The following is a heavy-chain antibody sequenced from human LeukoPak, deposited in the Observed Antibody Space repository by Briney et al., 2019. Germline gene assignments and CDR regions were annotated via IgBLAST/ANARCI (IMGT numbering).Heavy chain of an antibody. Sequence: GGSLRLSCAASGFTFSSYIMNWVRQAPGKGLEWVSSISSSSSYIYYADSVKGRFTTSRDNAKNSLYLQMNSLRAEDTAVYYCARFLTVAVVPQRVDCWGQGTLVTVSS. CDR1: GFTFSSYI. CDR2: ISSSSSYI. V-gene: IGHV3-21*01. D-gene: IGHD6-19*01. CDR3: ARFLTVAVVPQRVDC. J-gene: IGHJ4*02.